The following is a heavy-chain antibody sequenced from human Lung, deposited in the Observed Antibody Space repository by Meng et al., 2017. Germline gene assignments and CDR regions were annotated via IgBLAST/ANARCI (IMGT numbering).Heavy chain of an antibody. Sequence: VRRVQLGAEVKKPGASVKASCKPSGYNFPDYYIHWVRRAPGQGLEWMGRINPKSGDTHYAQKFQARVTMTGDTSISTAYMELSSLRSEDTAVYYCATYRQIPYWYFDLWGRGTLVTVSS. CDR3: ATYRQIPYWYFDL. CDR1: GYNFPDYY. V-gene: IGHV1-2*06. J-gene: IGHJ2*01. D-gene: IGHD2-2*02. CDR2: INPKSGDT.